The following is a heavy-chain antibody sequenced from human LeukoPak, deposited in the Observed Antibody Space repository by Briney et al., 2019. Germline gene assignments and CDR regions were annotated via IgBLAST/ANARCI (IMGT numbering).Heavy chain of an antibody. CDR2: IKQDGSEK. D-gene: IGHD6-6*01. J-gene: IGHJ4*02. Sequence: PGGSLRLSCVTSGFTFSNFWMTWVRQAPGKGLEWVANIKQDGSEKYYVDSVKGRFTVSRDNAKNSLCLQMNSLRAEDTAVCSCARDRIPALPGYWGQGTLVTVSS. CDR1: GFTFSNFW. V-gene: IGHV3-7*01. CDR3: ARDRIPALPGY.